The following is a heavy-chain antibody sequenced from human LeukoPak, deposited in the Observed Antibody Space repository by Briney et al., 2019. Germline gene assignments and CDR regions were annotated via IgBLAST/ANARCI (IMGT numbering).Heavy chain of an antibody. V-gene: IGHV1-24*01. CDR3: ATYDAYYYDSSGYPLGY. Sequence: ASVKVSCKVSGYTLTELSMHWVRQAPGKGLEWMGGFDPEDGETIYAQKFQGRVTMTEDTSTDTAYVELSSLRSEDTAVYYCATYDAYYYDSSGYPLGYWGQGTLVTVSS. J-gene: IGHJ4*02. CDR2: FDPEDGET. CDR1: GYTLTELS. D-gene: IGHD3-22*01.